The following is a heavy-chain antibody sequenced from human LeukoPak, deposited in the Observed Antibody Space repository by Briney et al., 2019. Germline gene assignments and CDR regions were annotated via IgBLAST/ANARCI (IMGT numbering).Heavy chain of an antibody. V-gene: IGHV4-34*01. CDR3: ARGGQQLAYYYYGMDV. J-gene: IGHJ6*02. CDR1: GGSFSGYY. CDR2: INHSGST. Sequence: SETLSLTCAVYGGSFSGYYWSWIRQPPGKGLEWIGEINHSGSTNYNPSLKSRVTISVDTSKNQFSLKLSSVTAADTAVYYCARGGQQLAYYYYGMDVWGQGTTVTVSS. D-gene: IGHD6-13*01.